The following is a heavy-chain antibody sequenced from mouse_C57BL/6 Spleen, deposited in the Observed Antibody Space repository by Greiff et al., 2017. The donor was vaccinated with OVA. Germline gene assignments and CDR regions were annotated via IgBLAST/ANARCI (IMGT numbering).Heavy chain of an antibody. V-gene: IGHV14-3*01. J-gene: IGHJ2*01. CDR1: GFNIKNTY. D-gene: IGHD1-1*01. Sequence: EVQLQESVAELVRPGASVKLSCTASGFNIKNTYMHWVKQRPEQGLEWIGRIDPANGNTKYAPKFKGKATITADTSSNTAYLQLSSLTSEDTAIYFCARSTTVVATPFDYWGQGTTLTVSS. CDR3: ARSTTVVATPFDY. CDR2: IDPANGNT.